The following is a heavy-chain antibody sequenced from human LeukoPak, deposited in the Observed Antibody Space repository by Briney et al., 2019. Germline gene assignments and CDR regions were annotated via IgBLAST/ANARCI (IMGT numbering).Heavy chain of an antibody. J-gene: IGHJ6*03. CDR1: GFKFSDYY. CDR3: ARDLASCGGDCYSYFFNIDV. Sequence: GGSLRLSCAASGFKFSDYYMSWIRQAPGKGLEWVAYVSSSGYTIYYADSVRGRFTISRDNVEKSLYLEMNSLRADDTAVYYCARDLASCGGDCYSYFFNIDVWGKGTTVTVS. D-gene: IGHD2-21*01. CDR2: VSSSGYTI. V-gene: IGHV3-11*01.